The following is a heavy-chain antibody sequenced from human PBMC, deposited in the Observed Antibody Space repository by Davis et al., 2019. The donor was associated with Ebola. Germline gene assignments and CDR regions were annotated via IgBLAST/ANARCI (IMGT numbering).Heavy chain of an antibody. D-gene: IGHD3-10*01. CDR2: IYYSGST. CDR1: GGSISSHY. CDR3: ARYYYGSGAYYFHY. Sequence: PSETLSLTCTVSGGSISSHYWSWIRQPPGKGLEWIGYIYYSGSTNYNPSLKSRVTISIDTSKNQFFLILSSVTAADTAVYYCARYYYGSGAYYFHYWGQGTLVTVSS. V-gene: IGHV4-59*11. J-gene: IGHJ4*02.